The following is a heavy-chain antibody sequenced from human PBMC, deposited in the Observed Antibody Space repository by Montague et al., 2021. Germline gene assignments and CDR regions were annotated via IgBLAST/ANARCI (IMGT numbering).Heavy chain of an antibody. J-gene: IGHJ4*02. Sequence: SETLSLTCSVSGASISDYYWSWIRQTPGKGLEWIGNTNHSESASYNPSLKNRVPISVGTSNTQFFLDLTSVTAADTAMYFCASVLFGTVNGQYSGGWYYFDKWGQGTMVTVSS. V-gene: IGHV4-34*01. CDR2: TNHSESA. D-gene: IGHD6-19*01. CDR3: ASVLFGTVNGQYSGGWYYFDK. CDR1: GASISDYY.